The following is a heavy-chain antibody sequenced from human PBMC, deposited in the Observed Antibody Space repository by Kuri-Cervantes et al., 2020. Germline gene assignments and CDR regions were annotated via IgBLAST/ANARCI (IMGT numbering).Heavy chain of an antibody. Sequence: GESLKISCAASGFTVSSNYMSWVRQAPGKGLEWVSVIYSGGSTYYADSEKGRFTISRGNSKNTLYLQMNSLRAEDTAVYYCARGKYYDFWCGYDDYYYYGMDVWGQGTTVTVSS. V-gene: IGHV3-66*01. CDR2: IYSGGST. CDR1: GFTVSSNY. D-gene: IGHD3-3*01. CDR3: ARGKYYDFWCGYDDYYYYGMDV. J-gene: IGHJ6*02.